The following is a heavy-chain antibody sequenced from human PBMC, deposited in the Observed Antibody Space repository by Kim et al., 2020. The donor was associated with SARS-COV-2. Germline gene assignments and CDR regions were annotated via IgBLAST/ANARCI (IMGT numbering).Heavy chain of an antibody. CDR1: GFTFSSYS. J-gene: IGHJ4*02. V-gene: IGHV3-21*01. CDR2: ISSSSSYI. D-gene: IGHD3-9*01. Sequence: GGSLRLSCAASGFTFSSYSMNWVRQAPGKGLEWVSSISSSSSYIYYADSVKGRFTISRDNAKNSLYLQMNSLRAEDTAVYYCARGNRRHQVNFDWLQYYFVYWGQGTLVTVSS. CDR3: ARGNRRHQVNFDWLQYYFVY.